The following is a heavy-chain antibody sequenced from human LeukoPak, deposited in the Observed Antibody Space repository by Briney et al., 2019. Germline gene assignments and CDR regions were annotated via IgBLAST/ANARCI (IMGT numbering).Heavy chain of an antibody. V-gene: IGHV5-51*01. CDR1: GYSFSSYW. D-gene: IGHD6-13*01. CDR3: ARLLAAAGALRH. CDR2: IYPGDSGT. J-gene: IGHJ1*01. Sequence: PGESLKISCKGSGYSFSSYWIGWVRQMPGKGLEWMGIIYPGDSGTRYSPSFQGQVTISADKSISTAYLQWSSLKASDTAIYYCARLLAAAGALRHWGQGTLVTVSS.